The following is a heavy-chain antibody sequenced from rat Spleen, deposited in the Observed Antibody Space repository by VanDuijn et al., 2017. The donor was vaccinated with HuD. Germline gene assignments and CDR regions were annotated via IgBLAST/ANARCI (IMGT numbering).Heavy chain of an antibody. Sequence: EMQLVESGGGLVQPGRSMKLSCAASGFTFSDYYMAWVRQAPTKGLEWVATISSDGRRNYYRDSVRGRFTVSSDNAKSTLYLQMNSLRSEDTATYYCTRDRPNWVQYYFDYWGQGVMVTVSS. D-gene: IGHD5-1*01. CDR3: TRDRPNWVQYYFDY. V-gene: IGHV5-20*01. J-gene: IGHJ2*01. CDR2: ISSDGRRN. CDR1: GFTFSDYY.